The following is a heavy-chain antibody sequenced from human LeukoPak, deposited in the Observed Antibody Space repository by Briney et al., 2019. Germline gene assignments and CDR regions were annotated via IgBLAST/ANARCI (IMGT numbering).Heavy chain of an antibody. CDR2: IYPGDSDA. D-gene: IGHD1-1*01. J-gene: IGHJ3*01. Sequence: KPGESLKISCKGSGYRLSNYWIGWVRQMPGKGLEWMGIIYPGDSDARNSPSFQGQVTISVDKSISTAFLPWSSLKASDTAIYYCARHAGTTFNVNDASDLWGQGTMVTVSS. CDR3: ARHAGTTFNVNDASDL. CDR1: GYRLSNYW. V-gene: IGHV5-51*01.